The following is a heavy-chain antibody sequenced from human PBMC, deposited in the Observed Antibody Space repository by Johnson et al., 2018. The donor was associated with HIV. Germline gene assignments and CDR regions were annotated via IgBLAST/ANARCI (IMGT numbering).Heavy chain of an antibody. CDR3: ARWLIIQLWLQAAFDI. Sequence: EVQLVESGGGLIQPGGSLRLSCAASGFTVSSNYMSWVRQAPGKGLEWVSVIYSGCSTYYADSVQGRFTISRDNSKNTLYLQMNSLRAEDTAVYYCARWLIIQLWLQAAFDIWGQGTMVTVSS. D-gene: IGHD5-18*01. CDR2: IYSGCST. V-gene: IGHV3-53*01. J-gene: IGHJ3*02. CDR1: GFTVSSNY.